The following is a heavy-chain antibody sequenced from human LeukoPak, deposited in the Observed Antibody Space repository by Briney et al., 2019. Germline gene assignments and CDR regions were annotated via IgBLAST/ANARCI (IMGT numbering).Heavy chain of an antibody. CDR2: ISAYNGNT. V-gene: IGHV1-18*01. Sequence: ASVKVSCKASGYTFTSYGISWVRQAPGQGLEWMGWISAYNGNTNYAQKLQGRVTMTTDTSTSTAYMELRSLRSDDTAVCYCARDYSGSYGSHDAFDIWGQGTMVTVSS. D-gene: IGHD1-26*01. CDR3: ARDYSGSYGSHDAFDI. J-gene: IGHJ3*02. CDR1: GYTFTSYG.